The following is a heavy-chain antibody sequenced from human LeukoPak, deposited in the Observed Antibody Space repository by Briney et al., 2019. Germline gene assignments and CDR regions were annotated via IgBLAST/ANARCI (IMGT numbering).Heavy chain of an antibody. CDR1: GFTFSTYA. J-gene: IGHJ6*02. V-gene: IGHV3-23*01. Sequence: GGSLRLSCAASGFTFSTYAMSWVRQAPGKGLEWVSTISAGSGNTYYAASVKGRFTISRDNAKNSLYLQMNSLKAEDTALYYCARDQGYYTYGMDVWGQGTTVTVS. CDR3: ARDQGYYTYGMDV. CDR2: ISAGSGNT.